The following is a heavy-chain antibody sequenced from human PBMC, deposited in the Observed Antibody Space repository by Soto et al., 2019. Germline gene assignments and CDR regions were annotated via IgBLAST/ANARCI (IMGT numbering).Heavy chain of an antibody. V-gene: IGHV3-30-3*01. Sequence: GGSLRLSCAASGFTFSSYAMHWVRQAPGKGLEWVAVISYDGSNKYYAASVKGRFTISRDNSKNTLYLQMNSLRAEDTAVYYCAGWFLYYYYGMAVWGQGTTVTVSS. D-gene: IGHD6-19*01. CDR1: GFTFSSYA. CDR2: ISYDGSNK. CDR3: AGWFLYYYYGMAV. J-gene: IGHJ6*02.